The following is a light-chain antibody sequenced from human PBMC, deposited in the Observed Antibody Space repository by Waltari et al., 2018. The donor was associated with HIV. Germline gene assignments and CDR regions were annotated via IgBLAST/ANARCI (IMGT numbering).Light chain of an antibody. CDR2: DST. CDR1: AGPDTSQNS. J-gene: IGLJ2*01. CDR3: LLFFGDTRI. V-gene: IGLV7-46*01. Sequence: QAAVTQEPSMTVSPGGTILPTCGSSAGPDTSQNSAYWFQHKPGQAPTTLIFDSTKRHSWTPARFSGFLLGDKAVLTLSGALSEDEAFYYCLLFFGDTRIFGGGTMVTV.